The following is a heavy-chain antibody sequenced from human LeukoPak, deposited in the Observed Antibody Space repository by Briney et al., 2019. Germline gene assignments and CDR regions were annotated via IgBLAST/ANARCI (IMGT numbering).Heavy chain of an antibody. CDR2: IIPIFGTA. CDR3: TRGRVPAAMPPGDV. Sequence: SVKVSCKASGGTFSSYAISWVRQAPGQGLEWMGGIIPIFGTANYAQKFQGRVTITADESTSTAYMELSSLRSEDTAVYYCTRGRVPAAMPPGDVWGKGTTVTVSS. J-gene: IGHJ6*04. D-gene: IGHD2-2*01. CDR1: GGTFSSYA. V-gene: IGHV1-69*13.